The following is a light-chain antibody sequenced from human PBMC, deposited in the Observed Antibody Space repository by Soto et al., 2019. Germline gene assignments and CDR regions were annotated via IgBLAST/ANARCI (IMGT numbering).Light chain of an antibody. V-gene: IGKV1-5*03. J-gene: IGKJ1*01. CDR2: KAS. Sequence: DIQMTQSPSTLSGSVGDRVTITCRASQTISSWLAWYQQKPGKAPNLLIYKASTLKSGVPSRFSGSGSGTEFTLTISSLQPDDFAAYYCQHYNSYSDAFGQGTKVELK. CDR3: QHYNSYSDA. CDR1: QTISSW.